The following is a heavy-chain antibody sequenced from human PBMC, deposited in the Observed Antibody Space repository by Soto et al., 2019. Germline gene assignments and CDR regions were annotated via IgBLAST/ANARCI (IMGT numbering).Heavy chain of an antibody. CDR1: GGTFNNYA. J-gene: IGHJ6*02. Sequence: QVQLVQSGAEVKKSGSSVRVSCKASGGTFNNYAINWVRQAPGQGLEWMGGIIPIFGTSNYAQKFQGRVTITADESTTTXXXXXXXXXXXXTAXYXXXXXXXYYFSYGMDVWGQGTTVTVSS. CDR3: XXXXXYYFSYGMDV. CDR2: IIPIFGTS. V-gene: IGHV1-69*01.